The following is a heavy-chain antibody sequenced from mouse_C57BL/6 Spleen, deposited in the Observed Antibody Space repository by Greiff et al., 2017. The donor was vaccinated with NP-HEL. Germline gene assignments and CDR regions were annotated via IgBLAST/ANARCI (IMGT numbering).Heavy chain of an antibody. CDR3: ARGPYGNYPYFDY. CDR1: GYSFTGYY. D-gene: IGHD2-1*01. CDR2: INPSTGGT. J-gene: IGHJ2*01. V-gene: IGHV1-42*01. Sequence: VQLQQSGPELVKPGASVKISCKASGYSFTGYYMNWVKQSPEKSLEWIGEINPSTGGTTYNQKFKAKATLTVDKSSSTAYMQLKSLTSEDSAVYYCARGPYGNYPYFDYWGQGTTLTVSS.